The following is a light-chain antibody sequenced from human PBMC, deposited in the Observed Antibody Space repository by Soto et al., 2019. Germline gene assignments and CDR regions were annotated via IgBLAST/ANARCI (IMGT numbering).Light chain of an antibody. J-gene: IGKJ1*01. CDR1: QSVSSSY. V-gene: IGKV3-20*01. CDR3: QQYGSLVT. CDR2: GAS. Sequence: EIVLTQSPGTLSLSPGERATLSCRASQSVSSSYLAWYQQKPGRAPRLLIDGASSRATGIPDRFSGSGSGTDFTLTISRLEPEDLAVYYCQQYGSLVTFDQGTKVDIK.